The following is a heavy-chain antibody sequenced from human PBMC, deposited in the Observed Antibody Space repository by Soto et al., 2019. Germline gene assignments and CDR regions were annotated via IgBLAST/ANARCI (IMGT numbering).Heavy chain of an antibody. J-gene: IGHJ4*02. CDR2: ISSSSSYI. D-gene: IGHD6-19*01. CDR1: GFTFSSCS. CDR3: TRWAYSYGWYFDY. V-gene: IGHV3-21*04. Sequence: GESLKISCAASGFTFSSCSMNWVRQAPGKGLEWVSSISSSSSYIYYADSVKGRFTISRDNAKNSLYLQMNSLKTEDTAVYYCTRWAYSYGWYFDYWGQGALVTVSS.